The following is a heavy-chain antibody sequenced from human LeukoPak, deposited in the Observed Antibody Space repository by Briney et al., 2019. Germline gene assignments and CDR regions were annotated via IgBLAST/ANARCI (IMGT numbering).Heavy chain of an antibody. CDR2: ISPYNGNT. J-gene: IGHJ4*02. CDR1: GYTFTSYG. V-gene: IGHV1-18*01. D-gene: IGHD2-21*01. CDR3: ARDRQCGY. Sequence: PAASVKVSCKASGYTFTSYGISWVRQAPGQGLEWMGWISPYNGNTNYAPRLQGRLTMTTDTSTSTAYMELRSLRSDDTAVYYCARDRQCGYWGQGTLVTVSS.